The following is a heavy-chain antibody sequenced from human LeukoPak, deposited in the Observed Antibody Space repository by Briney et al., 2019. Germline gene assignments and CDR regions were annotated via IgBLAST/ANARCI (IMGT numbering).Heavy chain of an antibody. V-gene: IGHV4-4*02. Sequence: SETLSLTCAVSGDSIGSSNWWSWARQSPGQGLEWIGEIHHSGSTNFNPSLKSRVTISLDKSKSQFSLNLSSVTAADTAVYYCARSDYYHLDYWGQGTLVTVSS. D-gene: IGHD3-3*01. CDR3: ARSDYYHLDY. CDR1: GDSIGSSNW. CDR2: IHHSGST. J-gene: IGHJ4*02.